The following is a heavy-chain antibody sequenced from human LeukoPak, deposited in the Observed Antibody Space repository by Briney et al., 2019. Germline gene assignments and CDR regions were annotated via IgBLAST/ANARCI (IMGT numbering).Heavy chain of an antibody. V-gene: IGHV1-8*03. CDR1: GYTFTSYD. Sequence: GASVKVSCKASGYTFTSYDINWVRQATGQGLEWMGWMNPNSGNTGYAQKVQGRVTITRNTSISTAYMELSSLRSEDTAVYYCARASRYCSGGSCYNTARHRYYYYMDVWGKGTTVTVPS. J-gene: IGHJ6*03. CDR3: ARASRYCSGGSCYNTARHRYYYYMDV. CDR2: MNPNSGNT. D-gene: IGHD2-15*01.